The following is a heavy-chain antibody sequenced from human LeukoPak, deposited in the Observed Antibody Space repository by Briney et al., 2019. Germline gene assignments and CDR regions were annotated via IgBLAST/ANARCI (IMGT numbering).Heavy chain of an antibody. J-gene: IGHJ4*02. D-gene: IGHD1-1*01. CDR2: INSDGSST. CDR3: ARGGQTMLDLGDY. CDR1: GFTFSSYW. V-gene: IGHV3-74*01. Sequence: GGSLRLSCAASGFTFSSYWMHWVRQAPGKGLVWVSRINSDGSSTSHADSVKGRFTISRDNAKNTLYLQMNSLRAEDTAVYYCARGGQTMLDLGDYWGQGTLVTVSS.